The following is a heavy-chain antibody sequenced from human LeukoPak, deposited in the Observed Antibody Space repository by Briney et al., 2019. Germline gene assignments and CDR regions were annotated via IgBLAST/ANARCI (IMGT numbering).Heavy chain of an antibody. CDR1: GGSISSYY. J-gene: IGHJ3*02. D-gene: IGHD3-22*01. V-gene: IGHV4-59*01. Sequence: SETLSLTCTVSGGSISSYYWSWIRQPPGKGLEWLGYIYYSGSTNYNPSLKSRVTISVDTSKNQFSLKLSSVTAADTAVYYCARLSSGSRSDAFDIWGQGTMVIVSS. CDR2: IYYSGST. CDR3: ARLSSGSRSDAFDI.